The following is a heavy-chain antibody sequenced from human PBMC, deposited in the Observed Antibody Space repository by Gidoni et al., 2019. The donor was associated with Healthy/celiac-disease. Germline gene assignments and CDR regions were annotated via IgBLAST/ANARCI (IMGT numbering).Heavy chain of an antibody. CDR1: GVTFSSYA. CDR2: IIPIFGTA. Sequence: VQLVQSGAEVTKPGSSVKVSCKASGVTFSSYAISWVRQAPGQGLAWMGGIIPIFGTANYAQKVQGRVTITADESTSTAYMELSSLRSEDTAVYYCARGRGGSYSVYFDYWGQGTLVTVSS. V-gene: IGHV1-69*01. CDR3: ARGRGGSYSVYFDY. D-gene: IGHD1-26*01. J-gene: IGHJ4*02.